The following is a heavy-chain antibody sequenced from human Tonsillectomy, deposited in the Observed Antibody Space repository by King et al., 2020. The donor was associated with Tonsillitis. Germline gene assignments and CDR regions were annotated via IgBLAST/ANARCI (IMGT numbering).Heavy chain of an antibody. D-gene: IGHD3-10*01. CDR3: ARDWYYSGPGTYCPDY. CDR1: GFTLSSYG. Sequence: VQLVESGGGVVQPGRSLRLSCAASGFTLSSYGIHWVRQAPGKGLEWVTLISYDGTNKYYADSVQGRFTISRDNSKNTVYLQMNSLRAEDTAVYYCARDWYYSGPGTYCPDYWGQGTLVTVSS. J-gene: IGHJ4*02. V-gene: IGHV3-33*05. CDR2: ISYDGTNK.